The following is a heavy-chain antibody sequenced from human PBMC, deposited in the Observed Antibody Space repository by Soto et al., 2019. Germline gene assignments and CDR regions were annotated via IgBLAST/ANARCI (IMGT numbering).Heavy chain of an antibody. V-gene: IGHV4-59*01. Sequence: SETLSLTCTVSGGSISSYYWSWIRQPPGKGLEWIGYIYYSGSTNYNPSLKSRVTISVDTSKNQFSLKLSSVTAADTAVYYCASESGQWQDAFDIWGQGTMVTVSS. CDR2: IYYSGST. CDR3: ASESGQWQDAFDI. CDR1: GGSISSYY. J-gene: IGHJ3*02. D-gene: IGHD6-19*01.